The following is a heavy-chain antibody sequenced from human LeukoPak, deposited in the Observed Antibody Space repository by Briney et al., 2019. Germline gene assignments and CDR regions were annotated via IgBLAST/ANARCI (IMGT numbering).Heavy chain of an antibody. CDR2: IYHSGST. D-gene: IGHD3-22*01. J-gene: IGHJ3*02. CDR1: GGSISSGGYS. Sequence: SETLSLTCAVSGGSISSGGYSWSWIRQPPGKGLEWIGYIYHSGSTYYNPSLKSRVTISVDRSKNQFSLKLSSVTAADTAVYYCARGGYYYDSSGYWGAFDIWGQGTMVTVSS. V-gene: IGHV4-30-2*02. CDR3: ARGGYYYDSSGYWGAFDI.